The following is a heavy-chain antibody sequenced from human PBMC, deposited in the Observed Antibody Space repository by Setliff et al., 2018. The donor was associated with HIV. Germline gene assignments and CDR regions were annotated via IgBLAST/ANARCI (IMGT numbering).Heavy chain of an antibody. CDR2: IDHSGDT. Sequence: SETLSLTCAVYSESFSGSYWTWIRQPPGKGLEWIGEIDHSGDTNYNPSLKSRITMSVNTSKNQFALKVSSVTAADTAVYYCARARWSYSSKVYYYMDVWSNGTTVTVSS. J-gene: IGHJ6*03. CDR3: ARARWSYSSKVYYYMDV. CDR1: SESFSGSY. V-gene: IGHV4-34*01. D-gene: IGHD3-10*01.